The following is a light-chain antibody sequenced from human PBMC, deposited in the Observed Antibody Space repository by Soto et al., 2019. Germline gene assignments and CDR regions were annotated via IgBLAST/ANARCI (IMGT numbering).Light chain of an antibody. J-gene: IGKJ2*01. V-gene: IGKV1-39*01. CDR2: AAS. CDR1: QSXSSY. Sequence: DIQMTQSPSSLSASVGDRVTITCRASQSXSSYLNWYQQKPGKAPKLLIYAASSLQSGVPSRFSGSGSGTDFTLTXSSLXPXXXXXXXXXXXYSTPRTFGQGTKLEIK. CDR3: XXXYSTPRT.